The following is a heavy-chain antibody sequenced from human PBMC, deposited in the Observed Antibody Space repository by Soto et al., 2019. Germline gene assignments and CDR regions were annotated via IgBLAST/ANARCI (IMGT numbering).Heavy chain of an antibody. J-gene: IGHJ4*02. D-gene: IGHD1-1*01. Sequence: QVHLPESGPGLVKPSETLSLTCTVSGGSINNHYWSWIRQPPGKGLECIGYIYCTGSTNYNPSLKSRVTMSVYTSTNQCSLNLTSLTAAATAIYYCARANWYAEYWGQGALVTASS. CDR3: ARANWYAEY. CDR2: IYCTGST. V-gene: IGHV4-59*11. CDR1: GGSINNHY.